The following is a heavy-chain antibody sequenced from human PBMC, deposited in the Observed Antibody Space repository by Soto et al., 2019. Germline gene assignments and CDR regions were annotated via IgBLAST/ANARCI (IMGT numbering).Heavy chain of an antibody. D-gene: IGHD3-16*01. CDR1: NGSISSSNW. J-gene: IGHJ4*02. CDR2: IYHSGST. Sequence: PSETLSLTCAVSNGSISSSNWWSWVRQPPGKGLEWIGQIYHSGSTNYNPSLKSRGTISVDKSKNQFSLKLSSVTAADTAVYYCARDLRLGYFDYWGQGTLVTVS. V-gene: IGHV4-4*02. CDR3: ARDLRLGYFDY.